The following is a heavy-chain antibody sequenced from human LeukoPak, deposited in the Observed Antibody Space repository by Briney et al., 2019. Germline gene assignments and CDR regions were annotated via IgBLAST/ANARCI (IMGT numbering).Heavy chain of an antibody. Sequence: GGSLRLSCEASGFTFRSYAMNWVRQAPGKGLEWVSSLSSTTTYIYYADSMKGRFTISRDNAKNSLYLQMNSLRAEDTAVYYCAGVPWAPPGTHLYHGMDVWGRGTTVTVSS. D-gene: IGHD1-14*01. V-gene: IGHV3-21*01. CDR2: LSSTTTYI. CDR1: GFTFRSYA. J-gene: IGHJ6*04. CDR3: AGVPWAPPGTHLYHGMDV.